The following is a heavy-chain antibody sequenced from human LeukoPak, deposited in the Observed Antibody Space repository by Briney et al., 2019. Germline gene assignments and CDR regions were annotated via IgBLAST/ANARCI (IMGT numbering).Heavy chain of an antibody. V-gene: IGHV1-18*01. J-gene: IGHJ6*02. D-gene: IGHD6-13*01. CDR3: ATIRSSSWYYYYYGMDV. CDR1: GYTFTSYG. CDR2: ISAYNGNT. Sequence: ASVKVSCKASGYTFTSYGISWVRQAPGQGLEWMGWISAYNGNTNYAQKLQGRVTMTTDTSTSTAYMELRSLRSDDTAVYYCATIRSSSWYYYYYGMDVCGQGTTVTVSS.